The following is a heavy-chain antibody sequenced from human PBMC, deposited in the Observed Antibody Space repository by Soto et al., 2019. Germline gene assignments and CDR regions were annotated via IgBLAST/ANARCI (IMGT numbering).Heavy chain of an antibody. CDR3: XRDVGDG. CDR2: IKHDGSEK. V-gene: IGHV3-7*01. CDR1: GFTFSNDW. J-gene: IGHJ4*02. D-gene: IGHD3-16*01. Sequence: EVQLVESGGGLVQPGGSLRLSCAASGFTFSNDWMTWVRQAPGKGLEWVANIKHDGSEKYYVDSVKGRFTISRDNAKNSLYLQMNSLRAEDXAVYXXXRDVGDGWGQGTLVTVSS.